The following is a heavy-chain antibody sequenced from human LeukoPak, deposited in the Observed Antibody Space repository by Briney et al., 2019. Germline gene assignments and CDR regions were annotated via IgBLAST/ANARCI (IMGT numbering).Heavy chain of an antibody. CDR2: IYTSGST. CDR1: GGSISSYY. D-gene: IGHD6-19*01. CDR3: ARSIAVAGKVNYFDY. V-gene: IGHV4-4*07. J-gene: IGHJ4*02. Sequence: TETLSLTCTVSGGSISSYYWSWIRQPAGKGLEWIGRIYTSGSTNYNPSLKSRVTMSVDTSKNQFSLKLSSVTAADTAVYYCARSIAVAGKVNYFDYWGQGTLVTVSS.